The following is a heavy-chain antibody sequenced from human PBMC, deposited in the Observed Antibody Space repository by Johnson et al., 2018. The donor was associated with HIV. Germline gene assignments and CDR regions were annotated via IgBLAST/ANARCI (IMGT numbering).Heavy chain of an antibody. J-gene: IGHJ3*02. V-gene: IGHV3-9*01. Sequence: VQLVESGGGLVQLGRSLRLSCAASGFTFDDYAMHWVRQAPGKGLEWVSGISWNSGSIGYADSVKGRFTISRDNAKNSLYLQMNSLRAEDTALYYCFLGQTQRGDAFDIWGQGTMVTVSS. CDR3: FLGQTQRGDAFDI. D-gene: IGHD6-25*01. CDR2: ISWNSGSI. CDR1: GFTFDDYA.